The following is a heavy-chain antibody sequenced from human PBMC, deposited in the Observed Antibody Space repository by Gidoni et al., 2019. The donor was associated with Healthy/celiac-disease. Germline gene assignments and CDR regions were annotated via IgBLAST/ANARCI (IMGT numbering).Heavy chain of an antibody. Sequence: QVQLQQWGAGLLKPSETLSLTCAADGGSFSGYYWSWIRQPPGKGLEWIGELNHSGSTNYNPSLKSRVTISVDTSKNPFSLKLSSVTAADTAVYYCATLAWAFDYWGQGTLVTVSS. CDR3: ATLAWAFDY. J-gene: IGHJ4*02. CDR1: GGSFSGYY. V-gene: IGHV4-34*01. CDR2: LNHSGST. D-gene: IGHD2-15*01.